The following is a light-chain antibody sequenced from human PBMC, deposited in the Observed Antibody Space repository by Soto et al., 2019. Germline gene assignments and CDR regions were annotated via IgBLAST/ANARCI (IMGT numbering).Light chain of an antibody. CDR3: QQYGSSLLT. V-gene: IGKV3-20*01. CDR2: GAS. J-gene: IGKJ4*01. Sequence: EIVLTQSPGTLSFSPGERATLSCRASQSVSSSYLAWYQQKPGQAPRLLIYGASSRATGIPDRFSGSGSGTDFTLTISRLEPEDFAVYYCQQYGSSLLTFGGGTQVEIK. CDR1: QSVSSSY.